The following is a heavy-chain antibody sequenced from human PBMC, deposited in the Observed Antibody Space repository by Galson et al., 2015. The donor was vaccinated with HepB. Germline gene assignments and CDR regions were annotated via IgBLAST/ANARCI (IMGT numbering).Heavy chain of an antibody. CDR2: ISAYNGNT. Sequence: SVKVSCKASGYTFTSYGISWVRQAPGQGLEWMGWISAYNGNTNYAQKLQGRVTMTTDTSTSTAYMELRSLRSDDTAVYYCARDHKYYDFWSGRRGAFDIWGQGTMVTVSS. D-gene: IGHD3-3*01. CDR3: ARDHKYYDFWSGRRGAFDI. J-gene: IGHJ3*02. V-gene: IGHV1-18*01. CDR1: GYTFTSYG.